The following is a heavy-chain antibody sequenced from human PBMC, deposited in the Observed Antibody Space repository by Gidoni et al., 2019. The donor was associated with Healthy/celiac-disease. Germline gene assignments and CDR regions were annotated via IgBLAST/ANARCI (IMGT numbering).Heavy chain of an antibody. V-gene: IGHV3-15*04. CDR3: TTDFLAWLPITPIDY. CDR1: GFTFRNAW. Sequence: EVQLVESGGGLVKPGGSLRLSCAASGFTFRNAWMRWVRQTPGEGLGLVGRIESTTDGGTTDYAAPVKGRFTISRDDSKNTLYLQMNSLKTEDTAVYYCTTDFLAWLPITPIDYWGQGTLVTVSS. D-gene: IGHD3-9*01. J-gene: IGHJ4*02. CDR2: IESTTDGGTT.